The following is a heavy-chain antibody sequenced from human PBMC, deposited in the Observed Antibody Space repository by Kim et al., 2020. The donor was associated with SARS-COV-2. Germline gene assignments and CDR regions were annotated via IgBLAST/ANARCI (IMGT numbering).Heavy chain of an antibody. D-gene: IGHD1-26*01. CDR2: ST. Sequence: STNYNPSLKSRVNISVDTSKSQFSLKLSSVTAADTAVYYCAIGQRGSYSVWGQGTLVTVSS. V-gene: IGHV4-59*01. CDR3: AIGQRGSYSV. J-gene: IGHJ4*02.